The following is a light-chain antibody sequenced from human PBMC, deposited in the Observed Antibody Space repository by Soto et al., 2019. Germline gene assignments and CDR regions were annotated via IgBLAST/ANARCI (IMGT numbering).Light chain of an antibody. J-gene: IGKJ1*01. CDR2: GAS. CDR1: QSVSSGY. CDR3: QQYSSSSWT. Sequence: EIVLTQSPGTLSLSPGERATLSCRASQSVSSGYLAWYQQRPGQAPRLLMYGASRRATGIPDRFGGSGSGTDFTLTISRLEPEDFAVYYCQQYSSSSWTFGQGTKVDIK. V-gene: IGKV3-20*01.